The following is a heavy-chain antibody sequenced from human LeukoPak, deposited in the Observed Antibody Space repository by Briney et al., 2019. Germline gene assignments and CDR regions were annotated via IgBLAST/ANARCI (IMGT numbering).Heavy chain of an antibody. CDR1: GGSISSYY. V-gene: IGHV4-59*12. CDR2: IYYSGST. J-gene: IGHJ4*02. CDR3: ARGGRWLQLPFDY. D-gene: IGHD5-12*01. Sequence: SETLSLTCTVSGGSISSYYWSWIRQPPGKGLEWIGYIYYSGSTNYNPSLKSRVTISVDTSKNQFSLKLSSVTAADTAVYYCARGGRWLQLPFDYWGQGTLVTVSS.